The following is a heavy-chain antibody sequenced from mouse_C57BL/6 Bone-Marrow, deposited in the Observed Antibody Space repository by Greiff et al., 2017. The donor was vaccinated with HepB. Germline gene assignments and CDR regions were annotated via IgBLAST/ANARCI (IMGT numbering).Heavy chain of an antibody. CDR2: IHPSDSDT. CDR3: AIGLLRYLPEFAY. D-gene: IGHD1-1*01. Sequence: QVQLKQPGAELVKPGASVKVSCKASGYTFTSYWMHWVKQRPGQGLEWIGRIHPSDSDTNYNQKFKGKATLTVDKSSSTAYMQLSSLTSEDSAVYYCAIGLLRYLPEFAYWGQGTLVTVSA. CDR1: GYTFTSYW. J-gene: IGHJ3*01. V-gene: IGHV1-74*01.